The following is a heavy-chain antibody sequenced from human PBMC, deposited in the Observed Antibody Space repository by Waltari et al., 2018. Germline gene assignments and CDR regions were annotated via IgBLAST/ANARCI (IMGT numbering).Heavy chain of an antibody. CDR2: ISHDGSSK. D-gene: IGHD3-10*01. Sequence: QVQLVESGGGVVQPGRSLRLSCAASGFTFSSYAMHWVRQAPGKGLEWVAVISHDGSSKKYVDSVKGRFTISRDNDKDTLYLQVTSLRAEDTAVYYCAKDRYGWGGYSDSWGQGTPVTVSS. J-gene: IGHJ4*02. CDR3: AKDRYGWGGYSDS. CDR1: GFTFSSYA. V-gene: IGHV3-30*18.